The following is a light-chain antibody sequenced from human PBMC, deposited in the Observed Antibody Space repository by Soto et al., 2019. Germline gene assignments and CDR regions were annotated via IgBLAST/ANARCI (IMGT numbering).Light chain of an antibody. CDR3: SSSAGTNSFVL. J-gene: IGLJ7*01. Sequence: QSALTQPPSASGSPGQSVTISCTGTSSDIGGYNSVSWYQQHPGKAPKLMIYGVNKRPLGVPERFSGSKSGNTASLTVSGLQADDEADYYCSSSAGTNSFVLFGGGTQLTVL. CDR2: GVN. V-gene: IGLV2-8*01. CDR1: SSDIGGYNS.